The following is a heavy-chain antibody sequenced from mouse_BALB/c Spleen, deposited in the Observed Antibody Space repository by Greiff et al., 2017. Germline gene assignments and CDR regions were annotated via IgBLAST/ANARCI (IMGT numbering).Heavy chain of an antibody. CDR3: ARVSSGLYAMDY. J-gene: IGHJ4*01. CDR1: GYSITSGYY. CDR2: ISYDGSN. D-gene: IGHD3-1*01. V-gene: IGHV3-6*02. Sequence: DVQLVESGPGLVKPSQSLSLTCSVTGYSITSGYYWNWIRQFPGNKLEWMGYISYDGSNNYNPSLKNRISITRDTSKNQFFLKLNSVTTEDTATYYCARVSSGLYAMDYWGQGTSVTVSS.